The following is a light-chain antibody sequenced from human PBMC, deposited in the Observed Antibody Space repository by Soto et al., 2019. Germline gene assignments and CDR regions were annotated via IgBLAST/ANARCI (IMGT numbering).Light chain of an antibody. V-gene: IGLV1-40*01. CDR2: GNS. CDR1: SSNIGAGYD. CDR3: QSYESSLSGYYV. Sequence: QSALAQPPPVSGAPGQRGTISCTGGSSNIGAGYDVHWYQQLPGTAPKLLIYGNSNRPSGVPDRFSGSKSGTSASLAITGLQAEDEADYYCQSYESSLSGYYVFGTGTKVTVL. J-gene: IGLJ1*01.